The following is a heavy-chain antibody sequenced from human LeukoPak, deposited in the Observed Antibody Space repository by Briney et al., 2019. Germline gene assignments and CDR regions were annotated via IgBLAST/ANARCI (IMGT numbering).Heavy chain of an antibody. CDR1: GFTFNDYA. V-gene: IGHV3-9*01. CDR3: AKDSSGYRGAFDI. D-gene: IGHD3-22*01. Sequence: PGGSLRLSCSVSGFTFNDYAMHWVRHTPGKGLEWVSGISWNSGSIGYADSVKGRFTISRDNAKNSLYLQMNSLRAEDTALYYCAKDSSGYRGAFDIWGQGTMVTVSS. CDR2: ISWNSGSI. J-gene: IGHJ3*02.